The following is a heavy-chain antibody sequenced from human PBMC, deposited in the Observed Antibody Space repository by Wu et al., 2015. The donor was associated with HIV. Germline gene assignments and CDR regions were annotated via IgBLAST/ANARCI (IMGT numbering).Heavy chain of an antibody. D-gene: IGHD3-9*01. CDR2: ISAKNGNT. CDR3: ARAPLRYFDWLYYFGY. Sequence: QVQLVQSGVEVKKPGASVKVSCKASGYTFTSYGISWVRQAPGQGLEWMGWISAKNGNTNYAQKVQDRVTMTTDTSTSTAYMELRSLRSDDTAVYYCARAPLRYFDWLYYFGYWGQGTLVTVSS. CDR1: GYTFTSYG. J-gene: IGHJ4*02. V-gene: IGHV1-18*01.